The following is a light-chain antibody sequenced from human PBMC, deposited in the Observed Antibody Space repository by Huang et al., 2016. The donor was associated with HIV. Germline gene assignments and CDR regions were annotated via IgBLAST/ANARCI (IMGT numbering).Light chain of an antibody. CDR3: QQYDNWPPAT. V-gene: IGKV3-15*01. CDR1: QSVRTN. CDR2: GTS. J-gene: IGKJ3*01. Sequence: EIVMTQSPATLSVSPGERATLSYRASQSVRTNLAWYQQKPGQAPRLLIYGTSTRATGIPARFSGSGSGTEFTLTITSLQSEDFAVYYCQQYDNWPPATFGPGTKVDIK.